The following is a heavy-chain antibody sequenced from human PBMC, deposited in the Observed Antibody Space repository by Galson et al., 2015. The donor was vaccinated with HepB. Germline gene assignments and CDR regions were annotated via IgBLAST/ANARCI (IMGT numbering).Heavy chain of an antibody. J-gene: IGHJ4*02. Sequence: SLRLSCAASGFTFSSYSMNWVRQAPGKGLEWVSYISSSSSTMYYADSVKGRFTISRDNAKNSLYLQMNSLRDEDTAVYYCARDDASWLTIFDYWGQGTLVTVSS. D-gene: IGHD2-2*01. CDR2: ISSSSSTM. CDR1: GFTFSSYS. V-gene: IGHV3-48*02. CDR3: ARDDASWLTIFDY.